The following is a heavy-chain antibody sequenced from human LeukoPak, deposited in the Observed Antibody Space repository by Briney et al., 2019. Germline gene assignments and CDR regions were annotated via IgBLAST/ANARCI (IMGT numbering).Heavy chain of an antibody. Sequence: PGGSLRLSCGASGFTVSSNYMSWVRQAPGRGLEWVSVIYSGGSTYYADSVKGRFTISRDNSKNTLNLQMNSLRAEDTAVYYCARGKNAGYYYGMDVWAQGTTVTVSS. D-gene: IGHD2/OR15-2a*01. CDR2: IYSGGST. V-gene: IGHV3-66*01. CDR3: ARGKNAGYYYGMDV. J-gene: IGHJ6*02. CDR1: GFTVSSNY.